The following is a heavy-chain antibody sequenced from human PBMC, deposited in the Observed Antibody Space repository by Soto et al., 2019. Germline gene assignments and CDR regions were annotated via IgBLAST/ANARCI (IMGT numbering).Heavy chain of an antibody. CDR1: GGSISSGDYY. CDR2: IYYSGST. D-gene: IGHD2-15*01. Sequence: QVQLQESGPGLVKPSQTLSLTCTVSGGSISSGDYYWSWIRQPPGKGLEWIGYIYYSGSTYYNPSLKSRVTISVDTSKNQFSLKLSSVTAADTAVYYCAREYCSGGSCYSLCAFDIWGQGTMVTVSS. J-gene: IGHJ3*02. CDR3: AREYCSGGSCYSLCAFDI. V-gene: IGHV4-30-4*01.